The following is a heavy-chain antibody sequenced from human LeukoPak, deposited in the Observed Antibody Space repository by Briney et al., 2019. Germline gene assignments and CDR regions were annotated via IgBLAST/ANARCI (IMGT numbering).Heavy chain of an antibody. CDR3: ARRAYYDSSGYRPTSGYFDL. CDR2: IYSSGIT. D-gene: IGHD3-22*01. J-gene: IGHJ2*01. V-gene: IGHV4-4*08. CDR1: GGSMFSYY. Sequence: SETLSLTCTVSGGSMFSYYWNWIRQPPGKGLEWIGYIYSSGITNYSPSLRSRGTISVATSRNQFSLRLTSVTAADTAIYYCARRAYYDSSGYRPTSGYFDLWGRGTLVTVSS.